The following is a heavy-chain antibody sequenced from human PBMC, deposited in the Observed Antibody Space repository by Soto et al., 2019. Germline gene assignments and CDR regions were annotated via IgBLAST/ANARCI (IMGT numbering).Heavy chain of an antibody. D-gene: IGHD3-22*01. CDR3: AKHLIGGRLQSPFDL. J-gene: IGHJ4*02. Sequence: VSLRLSCAVSGFSFGTYTVNWVRQAPWMGLEWVSGLSDSVGTTHYAYSVKGRFIISRDKSKNTLYLQMNNLRAEDTAVYYCAKHLIGGRLQSPFDLWGQGTQVTVSS. CDR1: GFSFGTYT. CDR2: LSDSVGTT. V-gene: IGHV3-23*01.